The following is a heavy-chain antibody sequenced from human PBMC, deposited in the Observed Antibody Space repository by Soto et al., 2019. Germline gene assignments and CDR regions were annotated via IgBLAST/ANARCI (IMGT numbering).Heavy chain of an antibody. CDR3: ASGIAAAENYFYYYYMDV. CDR2: INHSGST. J-gene: IGHJ6*03. CDR1: GGSFSGYY. D-gene: IGHD6-13*01. Sequence: SETLSLTCAVYGGSFSGYYWNWIRQSPGRGLEWIGEINHSGSTNYNPSLKSRVTISVDTSKNQFSLKLSSVTAADTAVYYCASGIAAAENYFYYYYMDVWGKGTPVT. V-gene: IGHV4-34*01.